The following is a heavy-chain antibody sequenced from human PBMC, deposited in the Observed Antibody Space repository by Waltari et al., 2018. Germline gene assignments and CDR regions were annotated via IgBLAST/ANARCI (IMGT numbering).Heavy chain of an antibody. Sequence: EVQLVESGGGLVQPGGSLRLSCAASGFTFSSYSMNWVRQAPGKGLEWVSYISSSSSTIYYADSVKGRFTISRDNAKNSLYLQMNSLRAEDTAVYYCARDPGYYDSSGPYYMDVWGKGPRSPSP. CDR2: ISSSSSTI. D-gene: IGHD3-22*01. CDR1: GFTFSSYS. V-gene: IGHV3-48*04. CDR3: ARDPGYYDSSGPYYMDV. J-gene: IGHJ6*03.